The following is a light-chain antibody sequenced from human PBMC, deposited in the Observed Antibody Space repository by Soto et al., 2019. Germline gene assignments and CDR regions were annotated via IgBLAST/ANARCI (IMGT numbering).Light chain of an antibody. V-gene: IGKV1-5*03. CDR3: QHYGSSRT. Sequence: DIQMTQSPSTLSGSVGDRVTITCRASQTISSWLAWYQQKPGKAPKLLIYKASTLKSGVPSRFSGSGSGTEFTLTISSLQPDDFAVYYCQHYGSSRTFGQGTKVDIK. J-gene: IGKJ1*01. CDR1: QTISSW. CDR2: KAS.